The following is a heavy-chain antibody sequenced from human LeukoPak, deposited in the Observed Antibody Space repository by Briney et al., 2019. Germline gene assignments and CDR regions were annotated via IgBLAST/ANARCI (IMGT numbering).Heavy chain of an antibody. V-gene: IGHV5-51*01. CDR2: IYPGDSDT. CDR1: GYSFTSYW. CDR3: ARHRSHRRYSSSWYEVLDY. D-gene: IGHD6-13*01. Sequence: GESLKISCKGSGYSFTSYWIGWVRQMPGKGLEWMGIIYPGDSDTRYSPSFQGQVTISADKSISTAYLQWSSLKASDTAMYYCARHRSHRRYSSSWYEVLDYWGQGTLVTVSS. J-gene: IGHJ4*02.